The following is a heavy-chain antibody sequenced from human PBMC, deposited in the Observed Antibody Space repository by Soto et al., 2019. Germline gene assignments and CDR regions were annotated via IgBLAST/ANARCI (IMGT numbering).Heavy chain of an antibody. CDR3: ARGRPRIAAADVYFDY. D-gene: IGHD6-13*01. J-gene: IGHJ4*02. Sequence: PGGSLRLSCAASGFTFSSYAMSWVRQAPGKGLEWVSTIAYTGVTTYYADSVRGRFTISRDNAKNSLYLQMNSLRDEDTALYYCARGRPRIAAADVYFDYWGQGTLVTVSS. V-gene: IGHV3-48*02. CDR1: GFTFSSYA. CDR2: IAYTGVTT.